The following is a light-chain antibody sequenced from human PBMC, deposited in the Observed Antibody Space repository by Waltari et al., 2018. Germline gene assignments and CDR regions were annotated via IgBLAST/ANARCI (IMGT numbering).Light chain of an antibody. CDR3: ASYISSSTLEL. CDR2: DVS. Sequence: QSALTQPAPVSGSPGQSITISCPGTSRDVAGNHYVSCYQQHPGKAPKLMIYDVSNRPSGVSNRVSGSKSGNTASLTISGLQAEDEADYYCASYISSSTLELFGGGTSLTVL. J-gene: IGLJ2*01. CDR1: SRDVAGNHY. V-gene: IGLV2-14*03.